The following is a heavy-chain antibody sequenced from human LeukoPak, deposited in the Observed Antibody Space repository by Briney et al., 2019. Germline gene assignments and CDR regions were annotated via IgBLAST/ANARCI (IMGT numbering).Heavy chain of an antibody. CDR1: GFTFSSYS. Sequence: GGSLRLSCAASGFTFSSYSMNWVRQAPGKGLEWVSSISSSSSYIYYADSVKGRFTISRDNAKNSLYLQMNSLRAEDTAVYYCARDRDTAMVDYWGQGTLVTVSS. D-gene: IGHD5-18*01. CDR3: ARDRDTAMVDY. V-gene: IGHV3-21*01. CDR2: ISSSSSYI. J-gene: IGHJ4*02.